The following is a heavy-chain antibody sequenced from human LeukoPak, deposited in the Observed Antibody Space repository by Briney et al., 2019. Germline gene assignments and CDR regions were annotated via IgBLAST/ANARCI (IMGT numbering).Heavy chain of an antibody. D-gene: IGHD1-7*01. V-gene: IGHV3-30*02. CDR3: AKVNWNSRIYYMDV. CDR2: IRYDGSNK. Sequence: HPGGSLRFSCAASGFTFSSYGMHWVRQAPGKGLEWVAFIRYDGSNKYYADSVKGRFTISRDNSKNTLYLQMNSLRAEDTAVNYCAKVNWNSRIYYMDVWGKGTTVTVSS. J-gene: IGHJ6*03. CDR1: GFTFSSYG.